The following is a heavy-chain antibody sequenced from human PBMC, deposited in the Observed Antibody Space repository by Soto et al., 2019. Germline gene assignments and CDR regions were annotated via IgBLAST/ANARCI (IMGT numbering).Heavy chain of an antibody. Sequence: GGSLRLSCAASGFTFSSYGMHWVRQAPGKGLEWVAVISYDGSNKYYADSVKGRFTISRDNSKNTLYLQMNSLRAEDTAVYYCAKDRDSSGWYPSYYYVMDVWGQGTTVTVSS. CDR3: AKDRDSSGWYPSYYYVMDV. CDR1: GFTFSSYG. J-gene: IGHJ6*02. D-gene: IGHD6-19*01. CDR2: ISYDGSNK. V-gene: IGHV3-30*18.